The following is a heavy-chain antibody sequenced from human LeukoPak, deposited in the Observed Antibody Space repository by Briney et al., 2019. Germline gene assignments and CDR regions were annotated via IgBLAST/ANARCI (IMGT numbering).Heavy chain of an antibody. V-gene: IGHV4-59*01. Sequence: PSETLSLTCIVSGGSISSYYWSWIRQPPGKGLEWIGYIYYSGSTNYNPSLKSRVTTSVDTSKNQFSLKLSSVTAADTAVYYCARDYYDSSENAFDIWGQGTMVTVSS. CDR3: ARDYYDSSENAFDI. CDR2: IYYSGST. CDR1: GGSISSYY. J-gene: IGHJ3*02. D-gene: IGHD3-22*01.